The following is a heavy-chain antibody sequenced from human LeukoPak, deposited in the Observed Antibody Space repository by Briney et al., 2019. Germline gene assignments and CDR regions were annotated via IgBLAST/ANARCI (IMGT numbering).Heavy chain of an antibody. D-gene: IGHD5-12*01. CDR3: AKAEGMDGYNLGDAFDI. CDR2: ISGSGGST. CDR1: GFTFSSYA. Sequence: PGGSLRLSCAASGFTFSSYAMSWVRQAPGKGLGWVSAISGSGGSTYYADSVKGRFTISRDNSKNTLYLQMNSLRAEDTAVYYCAKAEGMDGYNLGDAFDIWGQGTMVTVSS. V-gene: IGHV3-23*01. J-gene: IGHJ3*02.